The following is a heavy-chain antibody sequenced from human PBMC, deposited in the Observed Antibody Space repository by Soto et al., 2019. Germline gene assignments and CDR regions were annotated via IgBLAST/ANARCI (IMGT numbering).Heavy chain of an antibody. CDR1: GGTFSSYA. CDR3: ARDSPRPRASAHWFDP. Sequence: QVQLVQSGAEVKKPGSSVKVSCKASGGTFSSYAISWVRQAPGQGLEWMGGIIPIFGTANFAQKFQGRVTITADESTSTADMELSSLRSEDTAVYYCARDSPRPRASAHWFDPWGQGTLVTVSS. V-gene: IGHV1-69*01. CDR2: IIPIFGTA. D-gene: IGHD6-13*01. J-gene: IGHJ5*02.